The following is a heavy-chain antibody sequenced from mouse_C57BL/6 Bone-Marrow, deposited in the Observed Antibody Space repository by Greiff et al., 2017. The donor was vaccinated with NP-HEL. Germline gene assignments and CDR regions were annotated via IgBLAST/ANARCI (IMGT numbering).Heavy chain of an antibody. J-gene: IGHJ2*01. Sequence: QVQLKQPGTELLKPGASVKLSCKASGYTFTSYWMHWVKQRPGQGLEWIGNINPSNGGTNYNEKFKSKATLTVDKSSSTAYMQLSSLTSEDSAVYYCARGGSIYYGNCFDYWGQGTTLTVSS. CDR3: ARGGSIYYGNCFDY. D-gene: IGHD2-1*01. V-gene: IGHV1-53*01. CDR2: INPSNGGT. CDR1: GYTFTSYW.